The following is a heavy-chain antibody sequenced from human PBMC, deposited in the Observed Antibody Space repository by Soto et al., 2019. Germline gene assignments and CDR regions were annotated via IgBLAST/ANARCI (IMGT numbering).Heavy chain of an antibody. D-gene: IGHD4-17*01. CDR1: GGSFSGYY. J-gene: IGHJ6*02. Sequence: SETLSLTCAVYGGSFSGYYWSWIRQPPGKGLEWIGEINHSGSTNYNPSLKSRVTISVDTSKNQFSLKLSSVTAADTAVYYCARVGTTVVTGYYYYGMDVWGQGTTVTVSS. CDR3: ARVGTTVVTGYYYYGMDV. CDR2: INHSGST. V-gene: IGHV4-34*01.